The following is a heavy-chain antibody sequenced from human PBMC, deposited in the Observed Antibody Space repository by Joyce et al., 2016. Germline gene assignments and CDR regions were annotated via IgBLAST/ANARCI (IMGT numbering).Heavy chain of an antibody. V-gene: IGHV3-74*01. Sequence: EVQLVESGGGLVQPGGSLRLSCAASGFTFSRYWMHWVRQAPGQGRVWVSRIQSGGSSTSYADSVKGRFTISRDNAKNTLYLQMNSLRAEDTAVYYCAKLPVTAMADDSGYWGQGTLVTVSS. J-gene: IGHJ4*02. CDR1: GFTFSRYW. D-gene: IGHD5-18*01. CDR3: AKLPVTAMADDSGY. CDR2: IQSGGSST.